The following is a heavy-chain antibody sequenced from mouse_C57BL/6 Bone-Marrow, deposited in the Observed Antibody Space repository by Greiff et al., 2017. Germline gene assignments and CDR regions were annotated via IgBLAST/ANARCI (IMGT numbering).Heavy chain of an antibody. Sequence: QVQLQQPGAELVKPGASVKLSCKASGYTFTSYWMHWVKQRPGQGLEWIGMIHPNSGSTNYNEKFKSKATLTVDKSSSTAYMQLSSLTSEDSAVYYCARSKHIATGVADYWGQGTTLTVSS. J-gene: IGHJ2*01. CDR1: GYTFTSYW. V-gene: IGHV1-64*01. D-gene: IGHD1-1*01. CDR2: IHPNSGST. CDR3: ARSKHIATGVADY.